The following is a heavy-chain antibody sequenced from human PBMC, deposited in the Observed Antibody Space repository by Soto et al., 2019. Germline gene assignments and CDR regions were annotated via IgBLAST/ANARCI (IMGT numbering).Heavy chain of an antibody. V-gene: IGHV1-18*01. Sequence: ASVKVSCKASGYTFTSYGISWVRQAPGQGLEWMGWISAYNGNTNYAQKLQGRVTMTTDTSTSTAYMELRSLRSDDTAVYYCVVAAHPYYFDYWGQETLVTVSS. CDR1: GYTFTSYG. CDR3: VVAAHPYYFDY. D-gene: IGHD2-15*01. J-gene: IGHJ4*02. CDR2: ISAYNGNT.